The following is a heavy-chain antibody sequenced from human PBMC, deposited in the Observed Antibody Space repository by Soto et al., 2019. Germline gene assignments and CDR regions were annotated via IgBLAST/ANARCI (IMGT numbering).Heavy chain of an antibody. V-gene: IGHV1-24*01. D-gene: IGHD2-2*02. J-gene: IGHJ5*02. CDR3: ATDSRHVCSSTSCYSSWFDP. CDR1: GYTLTELS. Sequence: ASVKVSCKVSGYTLTELSMHWVRQAPGKGLEWMGGFDPEDGETIYAQKFQGRVTMTEDTSTDTAYMELSSLRSEDTAVYYCATDSRHVCSSTSCYSSWFDPWGQGTLVTVSS. CDR2: FDPEDGET.